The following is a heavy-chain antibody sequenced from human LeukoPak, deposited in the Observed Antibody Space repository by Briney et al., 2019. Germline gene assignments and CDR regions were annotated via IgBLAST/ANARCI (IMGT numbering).Heavy chain of an antibody. V-gene: IGHV4-31*03. CDR1: GGSISSGGYY. J-gene: IGHJ4*02. Sequence: SETLSLTCTVSGGSISSGGYYWSWIRQHPGKGLEWIGYIYYSGSTYYNPSLKSRVTTSVDTSKNQFSLKLSSVTAADTAVYYCARDKPYGSGSYIDYWGQGTLVTVSS. CDR3: ARDKPYGSGSYIDY. CDR2: IYYSGST. D-gene: IGHD3-10*01.